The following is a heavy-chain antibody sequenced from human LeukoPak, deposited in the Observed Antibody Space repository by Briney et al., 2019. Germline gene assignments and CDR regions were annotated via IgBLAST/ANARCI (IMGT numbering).Heavy chain of an antibody. CDR1: GYTFTSYD. D-gene: IGHD6-19*01. CDR2: MNPNSGNT. CDR3: ARDRGVSGWRHRGFDY. Sequence: GASVKVSCKASGYTFTSYDINWVRQATGQGLEWMGWMNPNSGNTGYAQKFQGRVTITTDESTSTAYMELSSLRSEDTAVYYCARDRGVSGWRHRGFDYWGQGTLVTVSS. J-gene: IGHJ4*02. V-gene: IGHV1-8*01.